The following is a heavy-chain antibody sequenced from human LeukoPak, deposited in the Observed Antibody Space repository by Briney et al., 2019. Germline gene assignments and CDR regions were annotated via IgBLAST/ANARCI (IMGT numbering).Heavy chain of an antibody. CDR3: ARWHPGNDY. CDR1: GYTFTGYY. J-gene: IGHJ4*02. V-gene: IGHV1-2*02. D-gene: IGHD1-14*01. CDR2: INPNTGGT. Sequence: ASVKVSCKASGYTFTGYYIHWVRQAPGQGLEWMGWINPNTGGTNYAQNFQGRVTMTRDTSISTAYMELSSLKSDDTAVYFCARWHPGNDYWGQGTLVTVSS.